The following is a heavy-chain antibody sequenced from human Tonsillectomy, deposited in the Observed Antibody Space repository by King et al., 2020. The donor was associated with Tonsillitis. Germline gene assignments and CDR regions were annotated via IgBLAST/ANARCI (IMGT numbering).Heavy chain of an antibody. Sequence: VQLVESGGGVVQPGRSLRLSCAASGFTLSTYDMHWVRQAPGKGLEWVAVISYDGSKKYYADSVKGRFTISRDNSKNTLYLQMNSLRAEDTAVYFCARDKEKYHFWSNYYFVCFDRWGQGTLVTVSS. CDR1: GFTLSTYD. J-gene: IGHJ5*02. CDR2: ISYDGSKK. CDR3: ARDKEKYHFWSNYYFVCFDR. V-gene: IGHV3-30*01. D-gene: IGHD3-3*01.